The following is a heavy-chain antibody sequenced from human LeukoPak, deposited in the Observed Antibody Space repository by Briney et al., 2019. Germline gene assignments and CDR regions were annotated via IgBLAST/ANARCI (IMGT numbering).Heavy chain of an antibody. D-gene: IGHD6-25*01. J-gene: IGHJ5*02. CDR2: IYYSGST. V-gene: IGHV4-61*08. CDR1: GGSISSGDYY. CDR3: ARAPGGYPYNWFDP. Sequence: PSQTLSLTCTVSGGSISSGDYYWSWIRQPPGKGLEWIGYIYYSGSTNYNPSLKSRVTISVDTSKNQFSLKLSSVTAADTAVYYCARAPGGYPYNWFDPWGQGTLVTVSS.